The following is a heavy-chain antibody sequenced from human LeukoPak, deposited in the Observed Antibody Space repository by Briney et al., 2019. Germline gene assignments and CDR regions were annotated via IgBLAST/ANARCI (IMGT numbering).Heavy chain of an antibody. CDR1: GFTFSNYW. CDR2: INLDESER. J-gene: IGHJ4*02. V-gene: IGHV3-7*03. CDR3: ARNSRVGFDY. Sequence: GGSLRPSCAASGFTFSNYWMSWVRQAPGKGLQWVANINLDESERYYVDSVKGRFTISRDNAKNSLYLQMNSLRAEDTTVYYCARNSRVGFDYWGQGTLLTVSS. D-gene: IGHD4-23*01.